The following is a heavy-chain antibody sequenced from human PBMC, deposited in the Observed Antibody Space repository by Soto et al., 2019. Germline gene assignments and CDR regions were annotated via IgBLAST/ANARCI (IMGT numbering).Heavy chain of an antibody. D-gene: IGHD1-26*01. V-gene: IGHV4-31*03. CDR1: GGSISSGGYY. Sequence: QVQLQESGPGLVKPSQTLSLTCTVSGGSISSGGYYWSWIRQHPGKGLEWIGYVYYSGSTYYNPSLKSRVTISVDTSKNQFSLKLSSVTVADTAVYYCARGSEVGATLFDYWGQGTLVTVSS. J-gene: IGHJ4*02. CDR2: VYYSGST. CDR3: ARGSEVGATLFDY.